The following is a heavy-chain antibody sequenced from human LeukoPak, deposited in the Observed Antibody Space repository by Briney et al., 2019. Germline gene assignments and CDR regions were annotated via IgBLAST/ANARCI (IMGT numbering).Heavy chain of an antibody. Sequence: GGSLRLSCAASGFTVSSNEMSWVRQAPGKGLEWVANIKQDGSEKYYVDSVKGRFTISRDNAKNSLYLQMNSLRAEDTAVYYCARVIGGSYYYYYYMDVWGKGTTVTISS. CDR2: IKQDGSEK. CDR3: ARVIGGSYYYYYYMDV. J-gene: IGHJ6*03. D-gene: IGHD1-26*01. CDR1: GFTVSSNE. V-gene: IGHV3-7*01.